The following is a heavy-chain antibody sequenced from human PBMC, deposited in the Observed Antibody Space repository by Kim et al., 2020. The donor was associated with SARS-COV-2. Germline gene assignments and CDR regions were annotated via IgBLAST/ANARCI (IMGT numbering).Heavy chain of an antibody. CDR1: GFTFSNAW. CDR2: IKSKTDGGIT. V-gene: IGHV3-15*01. CDR3: TTVDYVYYYGMDV. J-gene: IGHJ6*02. D-gene: IGHD4-17*01. Sequence: GGSLRLSCAASGFTFSNAWMSWVRQAPGKGLEWVGRIKSKTDGGITDYAAPVKGRFTISRDDSKNTLYLQMNSLKTEDTAVYYCTTVDYVYYYGMDVWGQGTTVTVSS.